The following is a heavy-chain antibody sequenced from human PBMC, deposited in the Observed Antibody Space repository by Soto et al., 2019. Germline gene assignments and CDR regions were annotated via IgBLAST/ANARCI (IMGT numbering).Heavy chain of an antibody. J-gene: IGHJ4*02. Sequence: PGGSLRLSCAASGFTFSSYAMSWVRQAPGKGLEWVSVISGSGDSTYYADSVKGRFTISRDNSKNTLYLQMNSLRAEDTAVYYCARVDYYDSSTYSTYYFDYWGQGALVTVSS. CDR3: ARVDYYDSSTYSTYYFDY. CDR2: ISGSGDST. V-gene: IGHV3-23*01. CDR1: GFTFSSYA. D-gene: IGHD3-22*01.